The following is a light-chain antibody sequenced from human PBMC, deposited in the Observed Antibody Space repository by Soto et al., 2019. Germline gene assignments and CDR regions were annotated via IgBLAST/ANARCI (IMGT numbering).Light chain of an antibody. V-gene: IGLV2-14*03. J-gene: IGLJ1*01. CDR2: DVT. CDR1: TSDVGGYNY. Sequence: QSALTQPASVSGSPGQSIAISCTGTTSDVGGYNYVSWYQQHPGKAPKLMIYDVTNRPSGVSDRFSGSKSGNTASLTISGLQAEDDGDYYCSSFTRSNTYVFGTGTKLTVL. CDR3: SSFTRSNTYV.